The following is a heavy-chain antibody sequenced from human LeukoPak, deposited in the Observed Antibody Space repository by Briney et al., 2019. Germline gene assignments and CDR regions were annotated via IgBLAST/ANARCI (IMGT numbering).Heavy chain of an antibody. V-gene: IGHV3-23*01. CDR2: ISGSGGST. D-gene: IGHD3-10*01. Sequence: QTGRSLRLSCAASGFTFSSYAMHWVRQAPGKGLEWVSAISGSGGSTYYADSVKGRFTISRDNSKNTLYLQMNSLRAEDTAVYYCAKDLYYGSGSSEFDYWGQGTLVTVSS. CDR1: GFTFSSYA. J-gene: IGHJ4*02. CDR3: AKDLYYGSGSSEFDY.